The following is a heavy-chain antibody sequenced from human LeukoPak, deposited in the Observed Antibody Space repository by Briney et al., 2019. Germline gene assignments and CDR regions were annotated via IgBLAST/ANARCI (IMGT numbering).Heavy chain of an antibody. CDR3: ATLVFLGVYYDFWSGYSY. CDR2: FDPEDGET. Sequence: PWASVKVSCKVSGYTLTELSMHWVRQAPGKGLEWMGGFDPEDGETIYAQKFQGRVTMTEDTSTDTAYMELSSLRSEDTAVYYCATLVFLGVYYDFWSGYSYWGQGTLVTVSS. D-gene: IGHD3-3*01. J-gene: IGHJ4*02. V-gene: IGHV1-24*01. CDR1: GYTLTELS.